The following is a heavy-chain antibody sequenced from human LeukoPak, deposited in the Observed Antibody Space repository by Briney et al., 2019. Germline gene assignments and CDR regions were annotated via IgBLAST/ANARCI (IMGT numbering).Heavy chain of an antibody. J-gene: IGHJ6*02. V-gene: IGHV4-59*01. CDR3: ARDGPYCGGDCDTYYYYGMDV. Sequence: SETLSLTCTVSGGSNSSYYWSWIRQPPGKGLEWIGYIYYSGSTNYNPSLKSRVTISVDTSKNQFSLKLSSVTAADTAVYYCARDGPYCGGDCDTYYYYGMDVWGQGTTVTVSS. CDR2: IYYSGST. CDR1: GGSNSSYY. D-gene: IGHD2-21*02.